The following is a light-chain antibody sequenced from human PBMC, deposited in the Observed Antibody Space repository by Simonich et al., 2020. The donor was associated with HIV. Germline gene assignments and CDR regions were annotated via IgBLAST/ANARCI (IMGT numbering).Light chain of an antibody. CDR1: SSVVGSYLF. CDR3: SSYTSSSTLM. Sequence: QSALTQPASVSGSPGQSITISCTGTSSVVGSYLFVSWYQQHPGKSHKVLIFDVSTPPSGVSNRFSASKSGNTASLTISGLQAEDEADYYCSSYTSSSTLMFGGGTKLTVL. J-gene: IGLJ3*02. CDR2: DVS. V-gene: IGLV2-14*02.